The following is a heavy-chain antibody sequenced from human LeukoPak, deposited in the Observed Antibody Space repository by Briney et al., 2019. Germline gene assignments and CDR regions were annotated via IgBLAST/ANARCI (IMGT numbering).Heavy chain of an antibody. V-gene: IGHV1-3*01. J-gene: IGHJ3*01. Sequence: ASVKVSCKASGYIFTNYDIYWVRQAPGQRLEWMGWNIVGKGNTRYSQKFQGRVIITSDTSASTAYMELSSLRSEDTAVYYCTRDVMVGTGIALDVWGQGTMVTVSS. D-gene: IGHD4-23*01. CDR3: TRDVMVGTGIALDV. CDR1: GYIFTNYD. CDR2: NIVGKGNT.